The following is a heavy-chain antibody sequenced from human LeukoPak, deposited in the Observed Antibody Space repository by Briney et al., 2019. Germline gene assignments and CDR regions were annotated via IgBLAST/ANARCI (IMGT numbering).Heavy chain of an antibody. CDR2: IYYSGST. J-gene: IGHJ4*02. Sequence: PSETLSLTCTVSGGSISSYYWSWIRQPPGKGLEWTGYIYYSGSTNYNPSLKSRVTISVDTSKNQFSLKLSSVTAADMAVYYCAGLHPDYFDYWGQGTLVTVSS. CDR1: GGSISSYY. CDR3: AGLHPDYFDY. V-gene: IGHV4-59*01.